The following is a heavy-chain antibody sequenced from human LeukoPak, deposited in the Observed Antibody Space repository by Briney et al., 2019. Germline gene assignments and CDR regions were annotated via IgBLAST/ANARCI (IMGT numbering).Heavy chain of an antibody. Sequence: PSETLSLTCAVSGGSISSGGYSWSWIRQPPGNGLEWIGYIYHSGSTYYNPSLKSRVTISVDRSKNQFSLKLSSVTAADTAVYYCARQNSGSYYYYHGMDVWGQGTTVTVSS. CDR1: GGSISSGGYS. V-gene: IGHV4-30-2*01. CDR2: IYHSGST. CDR3: ARQNSGSYYYYHGMDV. D-gene: IGHD1-26*01. J-gene: IGHJ6*02.